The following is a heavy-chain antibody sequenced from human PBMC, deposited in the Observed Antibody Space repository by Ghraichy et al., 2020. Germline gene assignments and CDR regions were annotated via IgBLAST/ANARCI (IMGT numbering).Heavy chain of an antibody. Sequence: ETLSLTCTVSGGSISSSSYYWGWIRQPPGKGLEWIGSIYYSGSTYYNPSLKSRVTISVDTSKNQFSLKLSSVTAADTAVYYCARLTYLLPDYWGQGTLVTVSS. J-gene: IGHJ4*02. CDR3: ARLTYLLPDY. CDR1: GGSISSSSYY. CDR2: IYYSGST. V-gene: IGHV4-39*01.